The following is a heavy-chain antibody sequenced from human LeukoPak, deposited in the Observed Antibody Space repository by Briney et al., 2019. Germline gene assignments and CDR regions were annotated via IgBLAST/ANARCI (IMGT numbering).Heavy chain of an antibody. Sequence: SETLSLTCTVSGGSIRSSTHYWGWIRQSPGKGPEWIGNIYYSGTTYYNPSLKSRVTISVDTSQNQFSLKLSSVTAADTAVYYCARLHGRPSMAPLRRKDEYYFDYWGQGTLVTVSS. D-gene: IGHD6-6*01. CDR1: GGSIRSSTHY. CDR3: ARLHGRPSMAPLRRKDEYYFDY. CDR2: IYYSGTT. V-gene: IGHV4-39*07. J-gene: IGHJ4*02.